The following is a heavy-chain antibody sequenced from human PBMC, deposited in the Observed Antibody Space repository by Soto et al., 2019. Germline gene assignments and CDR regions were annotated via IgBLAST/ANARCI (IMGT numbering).Heavy chain of an antibody. D-gene: IGHD6-6*01. Sequence: PGGSLRLSCAASGFPFGDFGMHWLRQAPGKGLEWVAVISHDGSDKFYADSVKARFTISRDNSKNTLYLQMSGLRGEDTAVYKCAKDKRTRNMAARTSNSFYGTDVWGQGTSVTVSS. CDR1: GFPFGDFG. CDR2: ISHDGSDK. CDR3: AKDKRTRNMAARTSNSFYGTDV. J-gene: IGHJ6*02. V-gene: IGHV3-30*18.